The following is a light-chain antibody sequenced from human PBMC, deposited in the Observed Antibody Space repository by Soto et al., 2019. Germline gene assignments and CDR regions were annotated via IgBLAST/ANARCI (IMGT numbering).Light chain of an antibody. V-gene: IGKV3-20*01. CDR1: QSVSSSY. J-gene: IGKJ1*01. CDR3: QQYGRSPWT. Sequence: EIVLTQSPGTLSLSPGERATLSCRASQSVSSSYLAWYQQKPGQAPRPLIYGASSRAIGIPDRFSGSGSGTAFTLTISRLEPEDFAVEYCQQYGRSPWTFGRGTKVEIK. CDR2: GAS.